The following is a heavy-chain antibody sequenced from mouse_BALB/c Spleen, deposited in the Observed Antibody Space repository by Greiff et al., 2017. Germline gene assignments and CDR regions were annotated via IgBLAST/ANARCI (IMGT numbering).Heavy chain of an antibody. CDR3: ARWGYSFAY. D-gene: IGHD2-14*01. V-gene: IGHV3-8*02. CDR2: ISYSGST. J-gene: IGHJ3*01. CDR1: GDSFTSGY. Sequence: EVQLQQSGPNLVRPSQSVSLTCSVTGDSFTSGYWNWIRKISGNKLEYMGYISYSGSTYYNPTLNSRISITRDTSKNQYYLQLNSVTTEDTATCYCARWGYSFAYWGQGTLVTVSA.